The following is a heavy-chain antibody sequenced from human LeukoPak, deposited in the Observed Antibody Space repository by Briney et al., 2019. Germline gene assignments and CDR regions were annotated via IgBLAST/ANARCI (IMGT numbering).Heavy chain of an antibody. CDR3: ARLIPMIVAHDAFDI. Sequence: GGSLRLSCVASRFIFSSYWMNWVRQAPGKGLEWVSYISSSSSTIYYADSVKGRFTISRDNAKNSLYLQMNSLRAEDTAVYYCARLIPMIVAHDAFDIWGQGTMVTVSS. CDR2: ISSSSSTI. CDR1: RFIFSSYW. J-gene: IGHJ3*02. V-gene: IGHV3-48*01. D-gene: IGHD3-22*01.